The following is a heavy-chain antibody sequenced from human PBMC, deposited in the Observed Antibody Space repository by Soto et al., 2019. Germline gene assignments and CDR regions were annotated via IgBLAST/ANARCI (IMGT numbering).Heavy chain of an antibody. D-gene: IGHD6-13*01. CDR3: ARVAAAAGTAYFQH. J-gene: IGHJ1*01. Sequence: ASVKVSCKASGYTFTSYDINWVRQATGQGLEWMGWMNPNSGNTGYAQKFQGRVTMTRNTSISTAYMELSSLRSEDTAVYYCARVAAAAGTAYFQHWGQGTLVTVSS. CDR2: MNPNSGNT. V-gene: IGHV1-8*01. CDR1: GYTFTSYD.